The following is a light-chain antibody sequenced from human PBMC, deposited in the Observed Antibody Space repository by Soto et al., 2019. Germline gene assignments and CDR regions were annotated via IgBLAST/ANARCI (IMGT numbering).Light chain of an antibody. CDR3: QQYGRSPFT. CDR1: QSVSSNN. CDR2: GAS. J-gene: IGKJ3*01. V-gene: IGKV3-20*01. Sequence: EIVLTQSPGTLSLSPGERATLSCRASQSVSSNNLAWYQQRPGQAPRVVLYGASTRATGIPERFSGSGSGTDFNLTISRLETEDFAVYYCQQYGRSPFTFGPGTKVDIK.